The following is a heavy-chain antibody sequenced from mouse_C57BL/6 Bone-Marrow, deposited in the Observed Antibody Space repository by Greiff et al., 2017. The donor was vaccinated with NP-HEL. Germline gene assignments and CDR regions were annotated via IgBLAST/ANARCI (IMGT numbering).Heavy chain of an antibody. CDR2: IYPGNSDT. J-gene: IGHJ4*01. Sequence: VHVKQSGTVLARPGASVKMSCKTSGYTFTSYWMHWVKQRPGQGLEWIGAIYPGNSDTSYNQKFKGKAKLTAVTSASTAYMELSSLTNEDSAVYYCTMITTGYYYAMDYWGQGTSVTVSS. D-gene: IGHD2-4*01. CDR3: TMITTGYYYAMDY. CDR1: GYTFTSYW. V-gene: IGHV1-5*01.